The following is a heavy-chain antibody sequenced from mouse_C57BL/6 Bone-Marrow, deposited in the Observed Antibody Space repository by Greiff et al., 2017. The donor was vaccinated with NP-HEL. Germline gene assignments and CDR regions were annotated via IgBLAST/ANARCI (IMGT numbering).Heavy chain of an antibody. Sequence: EVQLVESGGGLVQPKGSLKLSCAASGFSFNTYAMNWVRQAPGKGLEWVARIRSKSNNYATYYADSVKDRFTISRDDSESMLYLQMNNLKTEDTAMYYCVRHDYYDYDTLAYWGQGTLVTVSA. J-gene: IGHJ3*01. CDR2: IRSKSNNYAT. D-gene: IGHD2-4*01. CDR3: VRHDYYDYDTLAY. CDR1: GFSFNTYA. V-gene: IGHV10-1*01.